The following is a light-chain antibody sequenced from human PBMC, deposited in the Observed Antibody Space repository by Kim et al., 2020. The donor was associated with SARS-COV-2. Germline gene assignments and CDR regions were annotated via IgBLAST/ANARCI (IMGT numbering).Light chain of an antibody. CDR2: KAS. CDR1: QSINSW. Sequence: DIQMTQSPSTLSASVGDRVTITCRASQSINSWLAWYQQRPGKAPKLLIYKASSLQSGVPSRFSGSGSGTEFTLTISSLQPDDFATYYCQQYKSYSITFGQGTRLDIK. J-gene: IGKJ5*01. V-gene: IGKV1-5*03. CDR3: QQYKSYSIT.